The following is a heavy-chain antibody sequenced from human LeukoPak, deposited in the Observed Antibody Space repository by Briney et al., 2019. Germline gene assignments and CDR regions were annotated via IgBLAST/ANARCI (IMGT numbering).Heavy chain of an antibody. CDR2: IYYSGST. CDR1: GGSISSGGYY. D-gene: IGHD3-10*01. V-gene: IGHV4-31*03. Sequence: SETLSLTCTVSGGSISSGGYYWSWIRQHPGKGLEWIGYIYYSGSTYYNPSLKSRVTISVDTSKNQFSLKLSSVTAADTAVYYCARAPASGGYYYMDVWGKGTTVTVPS. J-gene: IGHJ6*03. CDR3: ARAPASGGYYYMDV.